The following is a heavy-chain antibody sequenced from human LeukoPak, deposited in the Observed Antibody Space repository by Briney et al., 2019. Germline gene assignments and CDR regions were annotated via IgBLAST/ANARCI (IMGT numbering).Heavy chain of an antibody. D-gene: IGHD1-26*01. Sequence: PGGSLRLSCAASGFTFSSYAMSWVRQAPGKGLEWVSTISGSGISTYYSDSVKGRFTISRDNSKNTLYLQMNSLRAEDTAVYYCARSPPVEATTGLPPDYWGQGSLVTVSS. CDR1: GFTFSSYA. J-gene: IGHJ4*02. CDR3: ARSPPVEATTGLPPDY. V-gene: IGHV3-23*01. CDR2: ISGSGIST.